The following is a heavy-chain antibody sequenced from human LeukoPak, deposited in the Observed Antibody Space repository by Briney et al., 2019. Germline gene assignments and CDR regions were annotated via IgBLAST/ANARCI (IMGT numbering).Heavy chain of an antibody. D-gene: IGHD1-26*01. CDR3: AREEGGSYYFDY. CDR1: GGTFSSYA. CDR2: IIPIFGTA. J-gene: IGHJ4*02. Sequence: SVKVSCKASGGTFSSYAISWVRQAPGQGLEWMGGIIPIFGTANYAQKFQGRVTITADEATSTAYMELSSLRSEDTAVYYCAREEGGSYYFDYWGQGTLVTVSS. V-gene: IGHV1-69*13.